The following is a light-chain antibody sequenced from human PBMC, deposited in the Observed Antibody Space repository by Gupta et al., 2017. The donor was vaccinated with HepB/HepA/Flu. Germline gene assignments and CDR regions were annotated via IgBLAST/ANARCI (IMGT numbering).Light chain of an antibody. J-gene: IGKJ1*01. CDR3: QQYDNWQT. Sequence: EIVMTQSPATLSVSPGERATLSCRASQSISSNFAWYQQKPGQAPRLLIYGASTRATGIPARFSGSGSGTDFTLTLSSLQSEDFAVYYCQQYDNWQTFGQGTKVEIK. CDR1: QSISSN. V-gene: IGKV3-15*01. CDR2: GAS.